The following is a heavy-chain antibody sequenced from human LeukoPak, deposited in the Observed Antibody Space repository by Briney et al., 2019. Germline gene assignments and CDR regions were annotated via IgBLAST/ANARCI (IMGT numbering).Heavy chain of an antibody. V-gene: IGHV3-7*01. CDR1: GFTFSSYW. D-gene: IGHD2-2*01. CDR2: IKQDGSEK. Sequence: GGSLRLSCAASGFTFSSYWMSWVCQAPGKGLEWVANIKQDGSEKYYVDSVKGRFTISRDNAKNSLYLQMNSLRAEDTAVYYCARDDCSSISCYHNWFDPWGQGTLVTVSS. CDR3: ARDDCSSISCYHNWFDP. J-gene: IGHJ5*02.